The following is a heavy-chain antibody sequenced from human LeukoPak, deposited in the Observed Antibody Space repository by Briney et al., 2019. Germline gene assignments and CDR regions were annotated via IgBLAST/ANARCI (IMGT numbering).Heavy chain of an antibody. CDR2: IYTSGST. CDR3: ARGRGFWSGYSAGVDYHYMDV. CDR1: GGSISSGSYY. V-gene: IGHV4-61*02. Sequence: SETLSLTCTVSGGSISSGSYYWSWIRQPAGKGLEWIGRIYTSGSTNYNPSLKSRVTISVDTSKNQFSLKVSSVTAADTAVYYCARGRGFWSGYSAGVDYHYMDVWGKGTTATVSS. D-gene: IGHD3-3*01. J-gene: IGHJ6*03.